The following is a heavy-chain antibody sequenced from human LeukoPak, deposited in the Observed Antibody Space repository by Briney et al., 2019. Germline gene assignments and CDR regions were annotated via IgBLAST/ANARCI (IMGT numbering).Heavy chain of an antibody. Sequence: SVKVSCKVSGYTLTELSMHWVRQAPGQGLEWMGGIIPIFGTANYAQKFQGRVTITADESTSTAYMELSSLRSEDTAVYYCARRNCSGGSCYSDYYYGMDVWGQGTTVTVSS. CDR2: IIPIFGTA. J-gene: IGHJ6*02. CDR3: ARRNCSGGSCYSDYYYGMDV. V-gene: IGHV1-69*13. CDR1: GYTLTELS. D-gene: IGHD2-15*01.